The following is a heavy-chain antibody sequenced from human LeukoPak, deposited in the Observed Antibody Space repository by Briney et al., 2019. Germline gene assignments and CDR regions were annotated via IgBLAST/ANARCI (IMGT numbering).Heavy chain of an antibody. D-gene: IGHD2-15*01. Sequence: PGGSLRLSCAASGFTFSSYAMSWVRQARGKGLEWVSAISGSGGSTYYADSVKGRLTISRDNPKNTLSLQKHSLRAEDTAVYYCAKELYCSGGSCNYWGQGTLVTVSS. V-gene: IGHV3-23*01. CDR2: ISGSGGST. CDR1: GFTFSSYA. J-gene: IGHJ4*02. CDR3: AKELYCSGGSCNY.